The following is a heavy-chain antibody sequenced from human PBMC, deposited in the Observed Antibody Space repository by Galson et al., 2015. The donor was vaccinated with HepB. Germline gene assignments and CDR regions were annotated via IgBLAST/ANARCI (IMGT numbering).Heavy chain of an antibody. CDR1: GYTFTGYY. Sequence: SVKVSCKASGYTFTGYYMHWVRQAPGQGLEWMGWINPNSGGTNYAQKFQGRVTMTRDTSISTAYMELSRLRSDDTAVYYCARDRQIRGRTYYYDSSGYSHDYWGQGTLVTVSS. V-gene: IGHV1-2*02. D-gene: IGHD3-22*01. CDR2: INPNSGGT. J-gene: IGHJ4*02. CDR3: ARDRQIRGRTYYYDSSGYSHDY.